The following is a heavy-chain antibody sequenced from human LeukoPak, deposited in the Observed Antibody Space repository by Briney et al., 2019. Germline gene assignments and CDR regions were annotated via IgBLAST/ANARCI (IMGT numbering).Heavy chain of an antibody. CDR3: ARAAPNRDSSGYKIYYYMDV. CDR1: GYTFTNYG. J-gene: IGHJ6*03. CDR2: ISTYNGNT. Sequence: ASVKVSCKTAGYTFTNYGVSWVRQAPGQGLEWMGWISTYNGNTNYAQKLRGRVTVTTDTSTSTAFMELRSLRSDDTAVYYCARAAPNRDSSGYKIYYYMDVWGKGTTVTVSS. V-gene: IGHV1-18*01. D-gene: IGHD3-22*01.